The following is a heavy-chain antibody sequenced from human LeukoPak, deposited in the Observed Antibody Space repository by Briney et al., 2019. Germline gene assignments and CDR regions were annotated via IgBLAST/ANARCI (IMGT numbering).Heavy chain of an antibody. D-gene: IGHD6-13*01. CDR3: SLGSSWYLGPLDY. CDR1: GFTFSSYA. Sequence: GGSLRLSCAASGFTFSSYAMSWVRQAPEKGLEWVSAISGSGGSTYYADSVKGRFTISRDNSKNTLYLQMNSLRAEDTAVYYCSLGSSWYLGPLDYWGQGTLVTVSS. V-gene: IGHV3-23*01. CDR2: ISGSGGST. J-gene: IGHJ4*02.